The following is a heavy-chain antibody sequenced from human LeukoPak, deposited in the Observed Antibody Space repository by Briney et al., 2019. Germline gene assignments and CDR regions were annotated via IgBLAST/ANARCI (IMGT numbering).Heavy chain of an antibody. CDR1: GASITSRIW. CDR3: ARDNERRLTAAGTAAFDL. CDR2: ISHTGSI. D-gene: IGHD6-13*01. V-gene: IGHV4-4*02. J-gene: IGHJ2*01. Sequence: LETLSLTCVVSGASITSRIWWSWVRQPPGKGLEWIGEISHTGSIDYTPSLKSRATISLDKSKNQLSLNLTSVTAADTAMYYCARDNERRLTAAGTAAFDLWGRGTLVTVSS.